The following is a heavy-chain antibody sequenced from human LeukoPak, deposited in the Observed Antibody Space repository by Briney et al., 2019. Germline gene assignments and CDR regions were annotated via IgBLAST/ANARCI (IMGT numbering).Heavy chain of an antibody. D-gene: IGHD5-18*01. Sequence: GGSLRLSCAASGFTFSSYTMNWVRQAPGKGLEWVSSISSTCTYIYYADSLKGRFTISRDNAKNSLYLQMNSLRAEDTAVYYCARDTARAPLVFMDVWGKGTTVTVSS. J-gene: IGHJ6*03. CDR3: ARDTARAPLVFMDV. CDR2: ISSTCTYI. CDR1: GFTFSSYT. V-gene: IGHV3-21*01.